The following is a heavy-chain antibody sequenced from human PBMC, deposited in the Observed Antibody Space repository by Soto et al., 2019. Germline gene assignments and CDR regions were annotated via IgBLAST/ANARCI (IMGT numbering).Heavy chain of an antibody. CDR2: SSPYNSNT. CDR1: GYTFTTYG. Sequence: ASVKVSCKASGYTFTTYGITWVRQAPGQGLEWMGWSSPYNSNTYYAQKVQGRITMTTDTSTSTAYMELRSLRSDDTAVYYCARDVVVRGAMSSLDFWGQGTQVTGSS. V-gene: IGHV1-18*01. D-gene: IGHD3-10*01. J-gene: IGHJ4*02. CDR3: ARDVVVRGAMSSLDF.